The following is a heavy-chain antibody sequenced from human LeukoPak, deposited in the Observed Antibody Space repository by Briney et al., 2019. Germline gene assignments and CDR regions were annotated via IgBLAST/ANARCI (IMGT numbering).Heavy chain of an antibody. Sequence: TETLSLTCTVSGRSLSSYYWSWIRQPPGKGLEWIGYIYYSGSTNYNPSLKSRVTISVDTSKNQFSLKLSSVTAADTAVYYCARDWGVSARPGYMDVWGKGTTVTVSS. CDR3: ARDWGVSARPGYMDV. D-gene: IGHD6-6*01. J-gene: IGHJ6*03. CDR1: GRSLSSYY. CDR2: IYYSGST. V-gene: IGHV4-59*01.